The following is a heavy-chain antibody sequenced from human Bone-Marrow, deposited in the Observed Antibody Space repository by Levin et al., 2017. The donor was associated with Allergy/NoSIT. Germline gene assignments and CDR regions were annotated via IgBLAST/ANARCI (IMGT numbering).Heavy chain of an antibody. CDR2: IYYTGIT. Sequence: SETLSLTCTVSGGSVSSGSYYWSWIRQPPGKGLEWIGYIYYTGITNYKPSLESRVTMSLDTSKKQFSLELSSVTAADTAVYYCARETGRRDGYNAFDYWGQGILVTVSS. V-gene: IGHV4-61*01. CDR3: ARETGRRDGYNAFDY. CDR1: GGSVSSGSYY. J-gene: IGHJ4*02. D-gene: IGHD5-24*01.